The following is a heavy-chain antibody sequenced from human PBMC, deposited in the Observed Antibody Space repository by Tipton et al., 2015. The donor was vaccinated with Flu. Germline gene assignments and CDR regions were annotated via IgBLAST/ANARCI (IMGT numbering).Heavy chain of an antibody. CDR3: ARGTGDADTYFDS. V-gene: IGHV4-38-2*02. J-gene: IGHJ4*02. Sequence: GLVKPSETLSLTCTVSGYSMRSDYFWGWIRQPPGKGLEWIGNIHYSGSPHYNPSLKSRVTISIDTSKHQFSLRLRSVTAADTAVYYCARGTGDADTYFDSWGQGTLVTVSS. D-gene: IGHD1-1*01. CDR2: IHYSGSP. CDR1: GYSMRSDYF.